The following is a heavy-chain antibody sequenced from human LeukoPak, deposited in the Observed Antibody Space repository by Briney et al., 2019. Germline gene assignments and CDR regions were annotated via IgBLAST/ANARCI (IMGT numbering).Heavy chain of an antibody. CDR1: GFTFSSYG. V-gene: IGHV3-30*02. Sequence: GGSLRLSCAASGFTFSSYGMHWVRQAPGKGLEWVTFIRYDGSNKYYADSVKGRFTISRDNSKNTLNLHMNSLRAEDTAVYYCAKVRWGSDNALDSWGQGTLVTGSS. CDR3: AKVRWGSDNALDS. CDR2: IRYDGSNK. J-gene: IGHJ4*02. D-gene: IGHD3-16*01.